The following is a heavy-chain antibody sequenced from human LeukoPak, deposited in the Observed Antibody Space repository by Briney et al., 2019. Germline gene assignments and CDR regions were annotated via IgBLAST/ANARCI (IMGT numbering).Heavy chain of an antibody. Sequence: PGGSLRLSCAASGFTFSSYEMNWVRQAPGKGLEWVSYISSSGSTIYYADSVKGRFTISRDNSKNTLYLQMNSLRAEDTAVYYCATSPKLAVTSYDYWGQGTLVTVSS. D-gene: IGHD6-19*01. CDR2: ISSSGSTI. J-gene: IGHJ4*02. V-gene: IGHV3-48*03. CDR3: ATSPKLAVTSYDY. CDR1: GFTFSSYE.